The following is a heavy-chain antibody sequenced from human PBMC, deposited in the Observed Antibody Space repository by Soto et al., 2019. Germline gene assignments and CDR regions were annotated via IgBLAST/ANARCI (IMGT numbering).Heavy chain of an antibody. CDR2: ISSSSAYI. D-gene: IGHD6-13*01. J-gene: IGHJ5*02. CDR1: VFTFRSFT. V-gene: IGHV3-21*01. CDR3: TRDASRDSSARGWFDP. Sequence: PGGSLRLYCAAPVFTFRSFTMNWVRQAPGKGLEWVSTISSSSAYIYYTDALRGRFTISRDNAKNSLHLQMNSLRAEDTAVYYCTRDASRDSSARGWFDPWGPGTLVTVSS.